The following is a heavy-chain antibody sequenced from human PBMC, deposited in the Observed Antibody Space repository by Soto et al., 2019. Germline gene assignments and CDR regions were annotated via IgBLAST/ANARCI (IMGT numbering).Heavy chain of an antibody. Sequence: SETLSLTCAVYGESFSAYYWSWIRQPPGKGLEWIGEINHSGGTSYNPSLKSRVTIPVDTSKSQLSLKLTSVTAADRAVYYCARGSVDTVDSSGFYEYWGQ. D-gene: IGHD3-22*01. CDR3: ARGSVDTVDSSGFYEY. V-gene: IGHV4-34*01. J-gene: IGHJ4*02. CDR1: GESFSAYY. CDR2: INHSGGT.